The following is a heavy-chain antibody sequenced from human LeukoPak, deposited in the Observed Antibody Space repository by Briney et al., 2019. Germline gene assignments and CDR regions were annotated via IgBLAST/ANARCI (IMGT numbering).Heavy chain of an antibody. Sequence: LETLSLTCSVSGYSFTSGHYWGWIRQPPGKGLEWIGDIYHTGSTHCNPSLKSRVTISVDTSKNQFSLKLSSVAAADTAVYYCARYCSSTTCILRAFDYWGQGTLVTVSS. CDR3: ARYCSSTTCILRAFDY. J-gene: IGHJ4*02. V-gene: IGHV4-38-2*01. CDR2: IYHTGST. D-gene: IGHD2-2*01. CDR1: GYSFTSGHY.